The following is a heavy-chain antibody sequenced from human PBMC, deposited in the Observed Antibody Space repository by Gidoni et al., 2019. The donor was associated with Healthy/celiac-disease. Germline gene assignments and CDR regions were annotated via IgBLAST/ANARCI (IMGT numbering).Heavy chain of an antibody. Sequence: QVQLQESGPGLVKPSETLSLTCTVSGGSISSYYWSWIRQPPGKGLEWIGYIYYSGSTNYNPSLKSRVTISVDTSKNQFSLKLSSVTAADTAVYYCARGGGGDTVNYYDYGMDVWGQGTTVTVSS. CDR3: ARGGGGDTVNYYDYGMDV. CDR1: GGSISSYY. J-gene: IGHJ6*02. D-gene: IGHD2-21*02. CDR2: IYYSGST. V-gene: IGHV4-59*01.